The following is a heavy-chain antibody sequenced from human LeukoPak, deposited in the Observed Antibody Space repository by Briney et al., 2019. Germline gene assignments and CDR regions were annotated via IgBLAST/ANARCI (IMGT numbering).Heavy chain of an antibody. J-gene: IGHJ4*02. CDR3: AKGSSSGWPYFFDY. Sequence: PGGSLRLSCAASGFTFSSYAMSWVRQAPGKGLEWFAAISGGSGSSTYCADAVKGRFTISRDNSKTTLYLQMNSLRAEDTAVYYCAKGSSSGWPYFFDYWGQGTLVTVSS. CDR2: ISGGSGSST. D-gene: IGHD6-19*01. V-gene: IGHV3-23*01. CDR1: GFTFSSYA.